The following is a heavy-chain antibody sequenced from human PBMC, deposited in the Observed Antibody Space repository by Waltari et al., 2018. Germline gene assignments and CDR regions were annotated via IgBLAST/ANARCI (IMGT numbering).Heavy chain of an antibody. V-gene: IGHV4-34*01. CDR1: GGSFSGYY. CDR3: ARVPGYCSSTSCYRGGYYYMDV. J-gene: IGHJ6*03. Sequence: QVQLQQWGAGLLKPSETLSLTCAVYGGSFSGYYWSWIRQPPGKGLEWIGEINHSGSTNYHPSLKSRVTISVDMSKNQFSLKLSSVTAADTAVYYCARVPGYCSSTSCYRGGYYYMDVWGKGTTVTISS. CDR2: INHSGST. D-gene: IGHD2-2*02.